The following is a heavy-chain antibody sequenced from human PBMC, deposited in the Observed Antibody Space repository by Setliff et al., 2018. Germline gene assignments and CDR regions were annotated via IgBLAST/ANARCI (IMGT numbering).Heavy chain of an antibody. V-gene: IGHV3-30*02. CDR3: AKLRGSSTSSIIYYFDY. Sequence: LRLSCATSGFTSSSYGMHWVRQAPGKGLEWVAFIRYDGNNKYYADSVKGRFTISRDNSKSTLYLQMNSLRAEDTAVYYCAKLRGSSTSSIIYYFDYWGQGTLVTVSS. J-gene: IGHJ4*02. CDR1: GFTSSSYG. CDR2: IRYDGNNK. D-gene: IGHD2-2*01.